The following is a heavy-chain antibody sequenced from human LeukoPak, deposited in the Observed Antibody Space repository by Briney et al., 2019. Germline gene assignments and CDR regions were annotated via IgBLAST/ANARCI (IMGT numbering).Heavy chain of an antibody. J-gene: IGHJ4*02. Sequence: GGSLRLSCAASGSSFSDYYMTWIRQAPGKGLQWVSYISSRTSYTKYADSVKGRFTISRDNAKNSLYLQMYSLRAEDTAVYYCARLRAGATVDYWGQGILVTVSS. V-gene: IGHV3-11*03. CDR2: ISSRTSYT. CDR1: GSSFSDYY. CDR3: ARLRAGATVDY. D-gene: IGHD1-26*01.